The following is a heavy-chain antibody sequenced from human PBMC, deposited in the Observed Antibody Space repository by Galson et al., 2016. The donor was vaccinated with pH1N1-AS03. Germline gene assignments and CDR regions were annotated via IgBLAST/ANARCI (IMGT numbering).Heavy chain of an antibody. J-gene: IGHJ6*02. D-gene: IGHD3-10*01. CDR2: TFYGGRT. CDR3: ASRSSVLYSYGSDV. CDR1: GDSLDTFS. V-gene: IGHV4-59*01. Sequence: TLSLTCSVSGDSLDTFSWTWIRQPPGKGLEWIGFTFYGGRTHYNPSLKSRITISVDTSKNLFSLQLKSVTAADTAVYYCASRSSVLYSYGSDVWGQGTTVIVSS.